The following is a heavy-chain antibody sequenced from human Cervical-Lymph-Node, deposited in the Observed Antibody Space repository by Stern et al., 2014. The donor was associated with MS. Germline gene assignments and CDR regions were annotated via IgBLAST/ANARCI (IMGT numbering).Heavy chain of an antibody. CDR1: GFGFSTHT. Sequence: VQLVASGGGLVQPGGSLRLTCAASGFGFSTHTMNWVRQAPGKGLEWVSGIGGSGTNTYYADAVKGRFTISRDNSKNTLYLQMNSLRVEDTAVYCCATLANPGSPWGQGTLVTVSS. J-gene: IGHJ5*02. CDR2: IGGSGTNT. CDR3: ATLANPGSP. D-gene: IGHD3-10*01. V-gene: IGHV3-23*04.